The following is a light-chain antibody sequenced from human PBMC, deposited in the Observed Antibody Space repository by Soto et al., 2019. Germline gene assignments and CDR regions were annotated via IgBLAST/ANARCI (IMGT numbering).Light chain of an antibody. J-gene: IGLJ1*01. CDR2: EVN. CDR1: SSDVGTYTL. V-gene: IGLV2-23*02. Sequence: QSVLTQPASVSGSPGQSITISCTGTSSDVGTYTLVSWYQQHPGKAPKLVIYEVNKRPAGVSSRFSGSKSANTASLTISGLQAEDEADYYCCSYARSNTFVFGTGTKVTVL. CDR3: CSYARSNTFV.